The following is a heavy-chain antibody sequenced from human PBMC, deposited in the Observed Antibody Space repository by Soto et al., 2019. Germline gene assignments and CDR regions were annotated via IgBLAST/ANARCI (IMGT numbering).Heavy chain of an antibody. CDR3: ARHRGRSGYFDY. D-gene: IGHD3-22*01. CDR2: IYYSGST. V-gene: IGHV4-59*08. Sequence: SETLSLTCTVSGGSISRYYWSWIRQPPGKGLEWIGYIYYSGSTNYNPSLKSRVTISVDTSKNQFSLKLSSVTAADTAVYYCARHRGRSGYFDYWGQGTLVTVSS. J-gene: IGHJ4*02. CDR1: GGSISRYY.